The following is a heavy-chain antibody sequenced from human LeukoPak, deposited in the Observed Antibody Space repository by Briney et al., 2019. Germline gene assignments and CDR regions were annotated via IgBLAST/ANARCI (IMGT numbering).Heavy chain of an antibody. J-gene: IGHJ6*02. CDR2: IYSGGST. D-gene: IGHD6-6*01. V-gene: IGHV3-53*01. Sequence: PGGSLRLSCAASGFIVSSNYMSWVRQAPGKGLEWVSVIYSGGSTYYADSVKGRFTISRDNSKNTLYLQMNSLRAEDTAVYYCAKEIGSSPYYYYYGMDVWGQGTTVTVSS. CDR1: GFIVSSNY. CDR3: AKEIGSSPYYYYYGMDV.